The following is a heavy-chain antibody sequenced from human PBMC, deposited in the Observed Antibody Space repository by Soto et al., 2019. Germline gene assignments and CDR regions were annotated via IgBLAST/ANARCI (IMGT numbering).Heavy chain of an antibody. CDR3: ARGEPYYDILTGYYGYYYGMDV. J-gene: IGHJ6*02. Sequence: SETLSLTCAVSGGSISSSNWWSWVRQPPGKGLEWIGEIYHSGSTNYNPSLKSRVTISVDKSKNQFSLKLSSVTAADTAVYYCARGEPYYDILTGYYGYYYGMDVWGQGTTVTVSS. CDR1: GGSISSSNW. V-gene: IGHV4-4*02. CDR2: IYHSGST. D-gene: IGHD3-9*01.